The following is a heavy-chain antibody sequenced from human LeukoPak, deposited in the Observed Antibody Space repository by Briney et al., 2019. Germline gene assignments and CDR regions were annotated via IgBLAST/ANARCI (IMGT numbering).Heavy chain of an antibody. V-gene: IGHV3-9*01. D-gene: IGHD2-2*02. J-gene: IGHJ4*02. CDR2: ISRNSGSI. Sequence: GGSLRLSCAASGFTFDDYAMHWVRQAPGKGLEWVSGISRNSGSIGYADSVKGRFTISRDNAKNSLYLQMNSLRAEDTALYYCAKDGRPTLGYIEYWGQGTLVTVSS. CDR3: AKDGRPTLGYIEY. CDR1: GFTFDDYA.